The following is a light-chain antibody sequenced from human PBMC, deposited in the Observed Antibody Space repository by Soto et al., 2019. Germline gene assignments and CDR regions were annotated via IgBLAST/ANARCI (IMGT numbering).Light chain of an antibody. CDR1: SSDVGGYNY. CDR2: DVG. Sequence: QSVLTQPRSVSGSPGQSVTISCTGTSSDVGGYNYVSWYQQHSGKAPKLMIYDVGKRPSGVPDRFSGSKSDNTASLTISGLQAEDEADYYCCSYAGSHTRVFGTGTKVTVL. J-gene: IGLJ1*01. CDR3: CSYAGSHTRV. V-gene: IGLV2-11*01.